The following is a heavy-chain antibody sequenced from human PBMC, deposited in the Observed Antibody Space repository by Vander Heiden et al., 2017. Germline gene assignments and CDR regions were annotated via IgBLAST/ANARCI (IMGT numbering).Heavy chain of an antibody. V-gene: IGHV3-33*01. CDR3: ARDRGIAAAGPYYYYYGMDV. CDR2: IWYDGSNK. Sequence: QVQLVESGGGVVQPGRSLRLSCAASGFTFSSYGMHWVRQAPGKGLEWVAVIWYDGSNKYYADSVKGRFTISRDNSKNTLYLQMNSLRAEDTAVYYCARDRGIAAAGPYYYYYGMDVWCQGTTVTVSS. D-gene: IGHD6-13*01. J-gene: IGHJ6*02. CDR1: GFTFSSYG.